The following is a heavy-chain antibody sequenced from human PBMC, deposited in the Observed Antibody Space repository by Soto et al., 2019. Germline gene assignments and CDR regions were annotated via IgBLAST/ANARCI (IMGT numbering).Heavy chain of an antibody. J-gene: IGHJ4*02. Sequence: EVYLVESGGGLVKPGGALRLSCAASGFTFSDAWMSWVRQAPGKGLEWVGRIKSKTDGGTRDYAAPVKGRVTISRDDSKNTLYLQMNSLKTEDTAVYYCTCLHYDILTGSKWHYFDYWGQGNLVTVSS. CDR3: TCLHYDILTGSKWHYFDY. CDR2: IKSKTDGGTR. D-gene: IGHD3-9*01. V-gene: IGHV3-15*01. CDR1: GFTFSDAW.